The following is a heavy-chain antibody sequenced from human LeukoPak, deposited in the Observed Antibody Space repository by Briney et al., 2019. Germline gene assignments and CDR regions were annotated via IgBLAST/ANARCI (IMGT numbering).Heavy chain of an antibody. CDR2: IKQDGSEK. Sequence: AGGALRLSFAASGFTFSSYWMSWVRPAPGKGPGWVANIKQDGSEKYYVDSVKGRFTISRDNAKNSLYLQMNSLRAEDTAVYYCATRVGATISEYFQHWGQGTLVTVSS. CDR1: GFTFSSYW. V-gene: IGHV3-7*01. CDR3: ATRVGATISEYFQH. J-gene: IGHJ1*01. D-gene: IGHD1-26*01.